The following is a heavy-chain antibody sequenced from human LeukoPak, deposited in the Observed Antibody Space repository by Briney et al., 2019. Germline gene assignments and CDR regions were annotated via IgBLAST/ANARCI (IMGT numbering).Heavy chain of an antibody. Sequence: PAGGSLRLSCAASGFTFSSYSINWVRQAPGKGLEWVSAISGSGGSTYYADSVKGRFTISRDNSKNTLYLQMNSLRAEDTAVYYCAKDGYERSFDYWGQGTLVTVSS. CDR3: AKDGYERSFDY. J-gene: IGHJ4*02. CDR1: GFTFSSYS. D-gene: IGHD5-12*01. V-gene: IGHV3-23*01. CDR2: ISGSGGST.